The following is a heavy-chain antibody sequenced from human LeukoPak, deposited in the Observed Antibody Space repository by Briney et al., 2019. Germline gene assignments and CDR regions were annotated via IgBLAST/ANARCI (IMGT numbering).Heavy chain of an antibody. Sequence: GGSLRLSCAASGFTFSDYYMSWIRQAPGKGLEWVSYISSSGSTIYYADSVKGRFTISRDNSKNTLYLQMNSLRAEDTAVYYCARDPEGATSDYWGQGTLVTVSS. V-gene: IGHV3-11*01. CDR1: GFTFSDYY. CDR2: ISSSGSTI. J-gene: IGHJ4*02. D-gene: IGHD1-26*01. CDR3: ARDPEGATSDY.